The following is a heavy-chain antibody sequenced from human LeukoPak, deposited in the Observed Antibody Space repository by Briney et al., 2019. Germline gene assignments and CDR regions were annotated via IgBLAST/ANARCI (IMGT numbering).Heavy chain of an antibody. CDR1: GLTFSNAW. CDR3: ARDGGTNWHEPTWFDF. D-gene: IGHD1-1*01. Sequence: GSLRLSCAASGLTFSNAWMSWVRQAPGKGLEWVGRIKRKSDGGTTDYAAPVEGRFTISRDDSKNTLYLQMNSLRAEDTAMYYCARDGGTNWHEPTWFDFWGQGTQVTVSA. CDR2: IKRKSDGGTT. V-gene: IGHV3-15*01. J-gene: IGHJ4*02.